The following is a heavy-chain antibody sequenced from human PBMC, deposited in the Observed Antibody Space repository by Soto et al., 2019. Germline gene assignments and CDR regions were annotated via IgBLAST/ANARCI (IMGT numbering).Heavy chain of an antibody. Sequence: PGGSLRLSCAASGFTFSSYAMHWVRQAPGKGLEWVAVISYDGRNKYYADSVKGRFTISRDNSKNTLYLQMNSLRAEDTAVYYCARILYYYGSGIFLCFRYYYGMDVWGQGTTVTVSS. V-gene: IGHV3-30*04. CDR1: GFTFSSYA. CDR2: ISYDGRNK. D-gene: IGHD3-10*01. J-gene: IGHJ6*02. CDR3: ARILYYYGSGIFLCFRYYYGMDV.